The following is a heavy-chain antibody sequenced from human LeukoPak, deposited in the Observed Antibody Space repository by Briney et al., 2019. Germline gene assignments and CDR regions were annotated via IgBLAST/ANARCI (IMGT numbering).Heavy chain of an antibody. CDR3: ARHRGYTYGEN. V-gene: IGHV3-66*04. Sequence: QTGGSLILSCAASGFTVSSNYMSWVRQAPGKGLEWVSLIYSGGSTYYADSVKGRFTISRDNAKNSLYLQMNSLRAEDTAVYYCARHRGYTYGENWGQGTLVTVSS. CDR2: IYSGGST. CDR1: GFTVSSNY. D-gene: IGHD5-18*01. J-gene: IGHJ4*02.